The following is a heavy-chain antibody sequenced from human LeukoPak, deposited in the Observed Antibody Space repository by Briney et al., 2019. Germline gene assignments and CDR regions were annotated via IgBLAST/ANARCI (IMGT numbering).Heavy chain of an antibody. CDR1: GGSFSGYY. D-gene: IGHD2-2*01. CDR3: ARLIVVVPAAIRYFDY. J-gene: IGHJ4*02. Sequence: PSETPSLTCAVYGGSFSGYYWSWIRQPPGKGLEWIGEINHSGSTNYNPSLKSRVTISVDTSKNQFSLKLSSVTAADTAVYYCARLIVVVPAAIRYFDYWGQGTLVTVSS. V-gene: IGHV4-34*01. CDR2: INHSGST.